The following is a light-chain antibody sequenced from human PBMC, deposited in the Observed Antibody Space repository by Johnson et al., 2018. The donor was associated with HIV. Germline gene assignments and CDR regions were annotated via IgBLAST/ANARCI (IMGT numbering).Light chain of an antibody. Sequence: QSVLTQPPSVSAASGQKVTVSCSGSSSNIGNNFVSWYQQVPGTATKLLIYDTDKRPSGIPDRFSGSKSGTSATLGICGLQTGDEADYYCGTWDNSLSSGVFGRLTKVTVL. CDR3: GTWDNSLSSGV. CDR1: SSNIGNNF. CDR2: DTD. J-gene: IGLJ1*01. V-gene: IGLV1-51*01.